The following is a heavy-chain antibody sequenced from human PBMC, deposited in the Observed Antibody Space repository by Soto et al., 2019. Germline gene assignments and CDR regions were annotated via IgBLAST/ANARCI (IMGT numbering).Heavy chain of an antibody. CDR3: ATSLGSGYRAFDY. D-gene: IGHD3-10*01. CDR1: GDTFNFYT. CDR2: FNPILSMS. J-gene: IGHJ4*02. Sequence: QVQLVQSGAEVKKPGSSVKVSCKASGDTFNFYTINWVRQAPGLGLEWMGRFNPILSMSNSALRFQGRVTLTADTSTSTAYMVLSSLRSDDTAVYYCATSLGSGYRAFDYWGQGVLVTVSS. V-gene: IGHV1-69*02.